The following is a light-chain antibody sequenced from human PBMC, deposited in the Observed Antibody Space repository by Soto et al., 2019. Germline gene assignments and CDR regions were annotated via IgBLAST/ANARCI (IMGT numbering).Light chain of an antibody. CDR1: SSDVWSYNL. CDR3: CSYAGSSTLLYV. Sequence: SVLTQPAPLSGAPGQSITISCTGTSSDVWSYNLVSWYQQHPGKAPKLMIYEVSKRPSGVSNRFSGSKSGNTASLAISGLQAEDEADYYCCSYAGSSTLLYVFGTGTKVTVL. CDR2: EVS. V-gene: IGLV2-23*02. J-gene: IGLJ1*01.